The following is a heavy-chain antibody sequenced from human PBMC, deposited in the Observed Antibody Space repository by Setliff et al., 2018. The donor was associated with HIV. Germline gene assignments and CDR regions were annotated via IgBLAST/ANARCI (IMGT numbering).Heavy chain of an antibody. D-gene: IGHD3-9*01. J-gene: IGHJ4*02. V-gene: IGHV4-39*01. CDR1: HGSISSTSHY. CDR2: IYYSGRT. CDR3: ARGPTSRYFDWSFSGARGTFNY. Sequence: PSETLSLTCIVSHGSISSTSHYWGWVRQSPGRRLEWIGSIYYSGRTYYNPSLKSRLTISVDTSKKQVSLRLTSVTAADTAIYYCARGPTSRYFDWSFSGARGTFNYWGQGTLVTVSS.